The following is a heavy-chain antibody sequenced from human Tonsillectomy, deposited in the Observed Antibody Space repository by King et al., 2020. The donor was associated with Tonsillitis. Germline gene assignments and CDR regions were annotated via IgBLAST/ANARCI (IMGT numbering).Heavy chain of an antibody. CDR1: GFTFSSYS. CDR3: ARVGATHFDY. J-gene: IGHJ4*02. CDR2: VSSSSSYI. Sequence: VQLVESGGGLVKPGGSLRLSCAASGFTFSSYSMNWVRQAPGKGLEWVSSVSSSSSYIYYADSVKGRFTISRDNAKNSLYLQMNSLRAEDTAVYYCARVGATHFDYCGQGTLVTVSS. D-gene: IGHD1-26*01. V-gene: IGHV3-21*01.